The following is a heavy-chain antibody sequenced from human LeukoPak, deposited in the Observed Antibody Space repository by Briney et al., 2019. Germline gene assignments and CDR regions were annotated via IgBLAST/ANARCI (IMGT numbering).Heavy chain of an antibody. CDR2: ISAYNGNT. J-gene: IGHJ4*02. CDR1: GYTFTSYG. Sequence: GASVTVSCTASGYTFTSYGISWVRQAPGQGLEGMGWISAYNGNTNYAQKLQGRVTMTTDTSTSTAYMELRSLRSDDTAVYYCATTAAGYSSGWYYFDYWGQGTLVTVSS. CDR3: ATTAAGYSSGWYYFDY. V-gene: IGHV1-18*01. D-gene: IGHD6-19*01.